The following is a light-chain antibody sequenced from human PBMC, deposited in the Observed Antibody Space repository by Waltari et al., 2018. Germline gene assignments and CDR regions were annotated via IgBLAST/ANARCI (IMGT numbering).Light chain of an antibody. J-gene: IGKJ1*01. CDR1: QSLLYTSNNKNY. V-gene: IGKV4-1*01. CDR2: WAS. CDR3: LQYLHTPRT. Sequence: DVVLTQSPDSLAVSLGERATINCKSSQSLLYTSNNKNYLAWYQQKPGQPPKILIYWASIRESGVPDRLSGSGSWTDFTLTSSGLQAEDVASYFCLQYLHTPRTFGQGTKVEIK.